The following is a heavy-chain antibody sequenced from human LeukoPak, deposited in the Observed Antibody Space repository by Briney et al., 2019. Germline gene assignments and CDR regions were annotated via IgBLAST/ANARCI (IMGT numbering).Heavy chain of an antibody. CDR1: GGSVGLYH. V-gene: IGHV4-59*02. D-gene: IGHD3-10*01. J-gene: IGHJ5*02. CDR2: VYYNGIT. Sequence: AETLSLTCTVSGGSVGLYHWSWIRQPPGKGLEWIGYVYYNGITSYNPSLKSRVTMSVDTSKKQFSLNMTSMTAADTAVYYCARDRAAGSDWLDPWGQGTLVTVPS. CDR3: ARDRAAGSDWLDP.